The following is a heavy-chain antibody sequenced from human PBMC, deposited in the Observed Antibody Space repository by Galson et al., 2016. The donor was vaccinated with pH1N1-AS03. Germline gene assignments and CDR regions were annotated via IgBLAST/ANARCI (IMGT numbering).Heavy chain of an antibody. CDR3: ARAYYGDFADWFDP. Sequence: PALVKPTQTLPLTCTFSGFSLSTSGVGVGWIRQAPGKALEWLAIIYWNDDIRYSPSLRNRLTITKDTSKSQVVLTMTNMDPVDTATYFCARAYYGDFADWFDPWGQGTLVTVSS. J-gene: IGHJ5*02. D-gene: IGHD4-17*01. CDR2: IYWNDDI. V-gene: IGHV2-5*01. CDR1: GFSLSTSGVG.